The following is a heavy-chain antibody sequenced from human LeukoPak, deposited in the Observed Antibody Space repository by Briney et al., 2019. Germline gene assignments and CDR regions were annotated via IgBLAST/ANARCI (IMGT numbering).Heavy chain of an antibody. CDR2: IYTSGST. CDR1: GGSISSYY. Sequence: PSETLSLTCTVSGGSISSYYWSWIRQPAGKGLEWIGRIYTSGSTNYNPSLKSRVTMSVDTSKNQFSLKLSSVTAADTAVYYCAREGYCDSSGYYYVWWFDPWGQGTLVTVSS. J-gene: IGHJ5*02. D-gene: IGHD3-22*01. CDR3: AREGYCDSSGYYYVWWFDP. V-gene: IGHV4-4*07.